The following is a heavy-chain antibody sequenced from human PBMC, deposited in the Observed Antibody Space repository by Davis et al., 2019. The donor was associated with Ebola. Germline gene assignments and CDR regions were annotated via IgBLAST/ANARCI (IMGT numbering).Heavy chain of an antibody. Sequence: GESLKISCAASGFTFSSYSMNWVRQAPGKGLEWVSSISSSSSYIYYADSVKGRFTISRDNAKNSLYLQMNSLRAEDTAVYYCARGAIAAAGNYYYYYGMDVWGKGTTVTVSS. V-gene: IGHV3-21*01. D-gene: IGHD6-13*01. CDR1: GFTFSSYS. J-gene: IGHJ6*04. CDR2: ISSSSSYI. CDR3: ARGAIAAAGNYYYYYGMDV.